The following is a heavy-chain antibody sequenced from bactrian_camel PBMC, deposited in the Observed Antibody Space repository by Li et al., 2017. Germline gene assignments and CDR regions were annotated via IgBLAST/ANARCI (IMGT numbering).Heavy chain of an antibody. J-gene: IGHJ4*01. CDR3: AAERGPGMTYFQAFRARMYNY. CDR1: GYTYSSWC. CDR2: IDSDGKA. Sequence: VQLVESGGGLVQPGGSLRLSCAASGYTYSSWCMGWFRQAPGKEYEVVATIDSDGKANYADSVKGRFTISRDNAKNTLYLQMNSLEAGDSATYYCAAERGPGMTYFQAFRARMYNYWGQGTQVTVS. D-gene: IGHD3*01. V-gene: IGHV3S67*01.